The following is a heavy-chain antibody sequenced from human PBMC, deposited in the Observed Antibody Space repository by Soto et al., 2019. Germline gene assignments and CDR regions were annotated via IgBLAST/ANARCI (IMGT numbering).Heavy chain of an antibody. CDR3: SKASGRSWSKWFDP. Sequence: QVQLVQSGAEVKKPGSSVKVSCKASGGNFTSYAISWVRQAPGQGLECMGGIVPLFGTTNYAHKFRGRVTVTADESTSTVYMEMRSRRSEDTAVYYCSKASGRSWSKWFDPWGQGTLVTVST. V-gene: IGHV1-69*01. D-gene: IGHD6-13*01. CDR1: GGNFTSYA. J-gene: IGHJ5*02. CDR2: IVPLFGTT.